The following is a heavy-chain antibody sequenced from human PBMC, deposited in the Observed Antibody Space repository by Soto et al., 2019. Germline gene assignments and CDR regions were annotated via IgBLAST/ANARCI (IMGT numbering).Heavy chain of an antibody. V-gene: IGHV4-39*01. J-gene: IGHJ3*02. D-gene: IGHD1-26*01. CDR1: GGSISSSSYY. CDR3: ARRFWELLVDAFDI. Sequence: QLQLQESGPGLVKPSETLSLTCTVSGGSISSSSYYWGWIRQPPGKGLEWIGSIYYSGSTYYNPSLTSRVTIAVDTSKNQFSLKLSSVTAADTAVYYCARRFWELLVDAFDIWGQGTMVTVSS. CDR2: IYYSGST.